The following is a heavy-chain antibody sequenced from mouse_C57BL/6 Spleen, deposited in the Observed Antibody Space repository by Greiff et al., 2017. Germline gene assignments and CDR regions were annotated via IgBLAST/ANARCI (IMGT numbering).Heavy chain of an antibody. Sequence: QLQQSGPELVKPGASVKISCKASGYSFTDYNMHWVKQSTGKSLAWIGVINPNDGTTSYNQKFKGKATLTVDQSSSTAYMQLNSLTSEDSAVYDCARTDYGNFPVADWGQGTLVTVSA. CDR2: INPNDGTT. V-gene: IGHV1-39*01. J-gene: IGHJ3*01. CDR3: ARTDYGNFPVAD. CDR1: GYSFTDYN. D-gene: IGHD2-1*01.